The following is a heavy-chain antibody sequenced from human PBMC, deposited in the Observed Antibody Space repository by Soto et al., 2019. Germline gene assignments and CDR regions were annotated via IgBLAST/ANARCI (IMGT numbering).Heavy chain of an antibody. V-gene: IGHV3-64*01. CDR3: ARTSGYAFDY. Sequence: EAQLVESGGGLVQPGGSLRLSCAASGFTFSSYAMHWVRQAPGKGLEYVSVINSNGGSTYYANSVKGRFTISRDNSKSTLYLQMGNLRAEDMAVYYCARTSGYAFDYWGQGTLVTVSS. CDR1: GFTFSSYA. D-gene: IGHD5-12*01. CDR2: INSNGGST. J-gene: IGHJ4*02.